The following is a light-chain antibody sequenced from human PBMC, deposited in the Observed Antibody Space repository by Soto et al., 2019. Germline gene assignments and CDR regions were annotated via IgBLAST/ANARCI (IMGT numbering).Light chain of an antibody. V-gene: IGKV1-12*01. CDR3: QQANSFTWT. CDR1: QGISSW. CDR2: AAS. J-gene: IGKJ1*01. Sequence: DMQMTQSTSSVSASVGDSVTSXXRESQGISSWLAWYQQKPGKAPKLXIYAASSLQSGVPSRFSGSGSGTDFTLTISSLQPEDFATYYCQQANSFTWTFGQGTKVDIK.